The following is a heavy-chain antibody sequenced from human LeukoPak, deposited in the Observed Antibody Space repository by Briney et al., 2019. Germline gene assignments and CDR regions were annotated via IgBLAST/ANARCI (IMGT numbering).Heavy chain of an antibody. Sequence: GGSLRLSCAASGFTFSSYGMNWVRQAPGKGLEWVSYISSSGSTIYYADSVKGRFTISRDNAKNSLYLQMNSLRAEDTAVYYCARSPPYYYDSSGYYYWGQGTLVTVSS. CDR3: ARSPPYYYDSSGYYY. CDR2: ISSSGSTI. CDR1: GFTFSSYG. V-gene: IGHV3-48*04. D-gene: IGHD3-22*01. J-gene: IGHJ4*02.